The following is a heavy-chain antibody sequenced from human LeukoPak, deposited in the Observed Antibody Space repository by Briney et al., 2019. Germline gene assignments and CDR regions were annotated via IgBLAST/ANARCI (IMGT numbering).Heavy chain of an antibody. V-gene: IGHV3-30-3*01. CDR1: GFTFSSYA. Sequence: GGSLRLSCAASGFTFSSYAMHWVRQAPGKGLEWVAVISYDRSNKYYADSVKGRFTISRDNSKNTLYLQMNSLRAEDTAVYYCARDGSGYYFDYWGQGTLVTVSS. J-gene: IGHJ4*02. CDR2: ISYDRSNK. D-gene: IGHD3-3*01. CDR3: ARDGSGYYFDY.